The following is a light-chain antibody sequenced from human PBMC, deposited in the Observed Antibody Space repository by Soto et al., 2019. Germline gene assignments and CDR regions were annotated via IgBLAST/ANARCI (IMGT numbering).Light chain of an antibody. Sequence: SSNMGTNTVGWYQQLPGAAPKVLIYVNDKRPSGVPDRFSGSNSGTSASLTISGXXXXXEAXXYCVAWDDNLDAHVFGTGTKVTVL. CDR3: VAWDDNLDAHV. CDR1: SSNMGTNT. J-gene: IGLJ1*01. CDR2: VND. V-gene: IGLV1-44*01.